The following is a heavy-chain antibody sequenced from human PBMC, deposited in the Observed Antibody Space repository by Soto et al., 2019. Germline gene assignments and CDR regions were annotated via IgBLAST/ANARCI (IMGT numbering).Heavy chain of an antibody. CDR2: ISGSGESA. J-gene: IGHJ6*02. V-gene: IGHV3-23*01. Sequence: GGSLRLSCAASGFTFVHYALTWVRQAPGKGLEWVADISGSGESAFYADSVKGRFTISRDNSKNMAYMELNSLRAEDTAVYYCAKSHSSAAVYYYYYGMDVWGHGTTVTVSS. CDR1: GFTFVHYA. CDR3: AKSHSSAAVYYYYYGMDV. D-gene: IGHD6-25*01.